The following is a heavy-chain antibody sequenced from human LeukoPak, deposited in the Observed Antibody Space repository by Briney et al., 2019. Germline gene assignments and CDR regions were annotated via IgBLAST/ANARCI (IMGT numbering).Heavy chain of an antibody. V-gene: IGHV3-30*18. CDR2: ISYDGSNK. D-gene: IGHD6-6*01. Sequence: GGSLRLSCAASGFTFSSYGMHWVRQAPGKGLEWVAVISYDGSNKYYADSVKGRFTISRDNSKNTLYLQMNSLRAEDTAVYYCAKDLDLPARSGFDYWGQGTLVTVSS. CDR3: AKDLDLPARSGFDY. CDR1: GFTFSSYG. J-gene: IGHJ4*02.